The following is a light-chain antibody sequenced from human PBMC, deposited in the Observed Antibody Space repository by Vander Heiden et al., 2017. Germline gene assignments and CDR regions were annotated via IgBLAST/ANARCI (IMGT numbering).Light chain of an antibody. J-gene: IGKJ1*01. CDR3: QQYNGYFRT. CDR1: QSISDR. Sequence: DIQMTQSPSTLSASVGDRVTITCRASQSISDRLAWYQQKPGKAPNLLIYKASSLESGVPSRFSGSGSGTEFTLTISSLQPDDFATYYFQQYNGYFRTFGQGTKVEIK. CDR2: KAS. V-gene: IGKV1-5*03.